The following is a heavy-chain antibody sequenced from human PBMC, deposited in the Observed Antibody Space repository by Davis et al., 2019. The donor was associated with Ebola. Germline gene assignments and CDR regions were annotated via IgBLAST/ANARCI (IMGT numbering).Heavy chain of an antibody. Sequence: ASVKVSCKASGYTFTSYAMHWVRQAPGQRLEWMGWINAGNGNTKYSQKFQGRVTITRDTSASTAYMELSSLRSEDTAVYYCARIGITMVEVNWFDPWGQGTLVTVSS. CDR2: INAGNGNT. CDR3: ARIGITMVEVNWFDP. V-gene: IGHV1-3*01. D-gene: IGHD3-10*01. CDR1: GYTFTSYA. J-gene: IGHJ5*02.